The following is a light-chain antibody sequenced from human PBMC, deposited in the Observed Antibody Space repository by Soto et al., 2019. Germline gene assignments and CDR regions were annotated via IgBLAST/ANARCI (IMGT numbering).Light chain of an antibody. J-gene: IGKJ5*01. CDR3: QQSLTMPIT. CDR2: DAS. Sequence: DIQMTQSPSTLSASVGDRVTITCRASQSISSWLAWYQQKPGKAPKLLIYDASSLESGVPSRFSGSGSGTEFTLTISSLQPDDFGTYYCQQSLTMPITFGHGTRLEIK. V-gene: IGKV1-5*01. CDR1: QSISSW.